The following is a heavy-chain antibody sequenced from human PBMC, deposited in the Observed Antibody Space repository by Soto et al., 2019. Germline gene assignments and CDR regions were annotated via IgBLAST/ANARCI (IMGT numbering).Heavy chain of an antibody. CDR1: GFTFSSYA. V-gene: IGHV3-23*01. D-gene: IGHD5-18*01. CDR2: IGESGLPT. CDR3: AGYIPCVRYDGMDV. J-gene: IGHJ6*02. Sequence: EVQLLESGGGLVQPGGSLRLSCAASGFTFSSYAMKCVRQAPGKGLEWVSLIGESGLPTYYADSVKGRFTISRDNSGNTLFLEMYSLRADDTAVYYCAGYIPCVRYDGMDVWGQGTTITVSS.